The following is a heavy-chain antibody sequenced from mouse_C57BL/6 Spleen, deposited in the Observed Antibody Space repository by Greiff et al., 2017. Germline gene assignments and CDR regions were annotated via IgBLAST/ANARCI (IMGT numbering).Heavy chain of an antibody. V-gene: IGHV5-17*01. Sequence: EVQGVESGGGLVKPGGSLKLSCAASGFTFSDYGMHWVRQAPEKGLEWVAYLSSGSSTIYYADTVKGRFTISRDNAKNTLFLQMTSLRSEDTAMYYCARPTVVAPYAMDYWGQGTSVTVSS. CDR3: ARPTVVAPYAMDY. CDR1: GFTFSDYG. CDR2: LSSGSSTI. J-gene: IGHJ4*01. D-gene: IGHD1-1*01.